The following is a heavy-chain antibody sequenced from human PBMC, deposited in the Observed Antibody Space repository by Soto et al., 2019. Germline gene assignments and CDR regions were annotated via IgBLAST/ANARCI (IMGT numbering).Heavy chain of an antibody. Sequence: QVPLVQSGAEVKKPGASVKVSCKASGYTFTGYYMHWVRQAPGQGLEWMGWINPNSGGTNYAQKFQGRVTMTRDTSISTAYMELSRLRSDDTAVYYCARAALQLWFRGYYFDYWGQGTLVTVSS. CDR2: INPNSGGT. J-gene: IGHJ4*02. CDR3: ARAALQLWFRGYYFDY. CDR1: GYTFTGYY. D-gene: IGHD5-18*01. V-gene: IGHV1-2*02.